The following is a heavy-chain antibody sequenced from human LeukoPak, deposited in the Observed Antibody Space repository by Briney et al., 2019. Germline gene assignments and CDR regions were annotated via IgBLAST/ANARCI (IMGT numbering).Heavy chain of an antibody. CDR3: ARDGLAQMVDLDY. CDR2: IHPNNGDT. CDR1: GYTFSGTGWY. D-gene: IGHD3-10*01. J-gene: IGHJ4*02. Sequence: ASVKVSCKASGYTFSGTGWYLYWLRQAPGQGLECMGWIHPNNGDTAYAQKFEGRVAMTRDTSISTAYMELRRLRPDDTAVYFCARDGLAQMVDLDYWGQGTLVTVSS. V-gene: IGHV1-2*02.